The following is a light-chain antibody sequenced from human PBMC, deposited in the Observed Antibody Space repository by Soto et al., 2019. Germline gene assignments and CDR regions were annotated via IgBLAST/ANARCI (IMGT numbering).Light chain of an antibody. CDR1: QSVFNNH. V-gene: IGKV3D-20*02. Sequence: IVLTQPPVNLSLSPEGIVIVSCRASQSVFNNHIGWYQQKPGQAPRRLIFGASFRATGIPDRFSGSGSGTDFTLTISRLEPEDFAVYYCQQYKKWPPTVGQGTKVDTK. CDR2: GAS. J-gene: IGKJ1*01. CDR3: QQYKKWPPT.